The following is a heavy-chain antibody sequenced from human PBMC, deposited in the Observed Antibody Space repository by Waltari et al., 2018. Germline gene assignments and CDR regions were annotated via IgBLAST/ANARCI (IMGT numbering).Heavy chain of an antibody. CDR3: ARGHYYDFWSGQPRRYFGFDY. J-gene: IGHJ4*02. CDR2: IYTSGST. CDR1: GGSISSYY. V-gene: IGHV4-4*07. D-gene: IGHD3-3*01. Sequence: QVQLQESGPGLVKPSETLSLTCTVSGGSISSYYWSWIRQPAGKGLEWIGRIYTSGSTNYNPSLKSRVTMSVDTSKNQFSLKLSSVTAADTAMYYCARGHYYDFWSGQPRRYFGFDYWGQGTLVTVSS.